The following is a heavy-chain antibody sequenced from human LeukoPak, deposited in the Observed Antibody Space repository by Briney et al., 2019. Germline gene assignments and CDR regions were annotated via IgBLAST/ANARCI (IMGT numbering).Heavy chain of an antibody. D-gene: IGHD1-14*01. J-gene: IGHJ4*02. V-gene: IGHV1-69*01. CDR1: GGTFSSYA. CDR3: ARDDRWRTGGSDY. CDR2: IIPIFGTA. Sequence: VKVSCKASGGTFSSYAVSWVRQAPGQGLEWMGGIIPIFGTANYAQKFQGRVTITADESTSTAYMELSSLRSEDTAVYYCARDDRWRTGGSDYWGQGTLVTVSS.